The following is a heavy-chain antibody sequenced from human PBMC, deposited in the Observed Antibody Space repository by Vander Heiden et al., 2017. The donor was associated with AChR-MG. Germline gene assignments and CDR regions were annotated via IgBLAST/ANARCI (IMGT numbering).Heavy chain of an antibody. CDR3: ARGAAGSRY. D-gene: IGHD6-13*01. CDR1: GFTFSSYV. V-gene: IGHV3-23*01. CDR2: RRGRGNST. Sequence: EVQLLESGGGLVQPGGSLRLSCVVSGFTFSSYVMNWVRQAPGKGLEWVSARRGRGNSTYYADSVKGRFTISRDNSKKKLYLQMNSLRAEDTAVYYCARGAAGSRYWGQGTLGTVSS. J-gene: IGHJ4*02.